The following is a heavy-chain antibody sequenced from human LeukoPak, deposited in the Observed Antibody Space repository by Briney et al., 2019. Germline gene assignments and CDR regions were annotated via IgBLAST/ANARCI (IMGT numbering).Heavy chain of an antibody. CDR3: TTGDYDILTVFDY. J-gene: IGHJ4*02. CDR2: IKSKTDGGTT. D-gene: IGHD3-9*01. V-gene: IGHV3-15*01. Sequence: GGSLRLSCAASRFTFSTYSMNWVRQAPGKGLEWVGRIKSKTDGGTTDYAAPVKGRFTISRDDSKNTLYLQMNSLKTEDTAVYYCTTGDYDILTVFDYWGQGTLVTVSS. CDR1: RFTFSTYS.